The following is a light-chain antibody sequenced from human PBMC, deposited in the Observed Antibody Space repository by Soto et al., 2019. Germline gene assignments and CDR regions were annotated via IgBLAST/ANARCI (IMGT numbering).Light chain of an antibody. CDR3: QQNNRYSWT. J-gene: IGKJ1*01. CDR2: KAS. Sequence: DIQMTQSPSTLSASVGDRVTITCRASQSISSWLAWYQQKPGKAPKLLIYKASNLESGVPSRFSGSGSGTEFTLTISSLQPDDFATYYCQQNNRYSWTFGQGTKVVIK. V-gene: IGKV1-5*03. CDR1: QSISSW.